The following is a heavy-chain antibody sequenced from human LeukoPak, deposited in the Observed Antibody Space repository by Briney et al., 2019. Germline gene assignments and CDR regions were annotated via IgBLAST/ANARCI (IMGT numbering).Heavy chain of an antibody. D-gene: IGHD7-27*01. V-gene: IGHV3-23*01. J-gene: IGHJ4*02. CDR2: LSGSGNNT. CDR3: AKWRSATGDFDY. CDR1: GFTFSSYA. Sequence: PGGSLRLSCAASGFTFSSYAMSWVRQAPGKGLQWVSTLSGSGNNTYYADSVKGRFTISRDNSKNTLYLQMSSLRAEDTAVYYCAKWRSATGDFDYWGQGTLVTVSS.